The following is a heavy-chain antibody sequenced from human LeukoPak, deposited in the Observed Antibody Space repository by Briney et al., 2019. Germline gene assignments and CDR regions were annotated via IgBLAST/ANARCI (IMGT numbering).Heavy chain of an antibody. V-gene: IGHV3-53*01. CDR3: ARSSNSNNYFDY. CDR2: IYADGRT. CDR1: GFTVSGNY. D-gene: IGHD6-13*01. J-gene: IGHJ4*02. Sequence: GGSLRLSCAPSGFTVSGNYMSWVRQAPGKGLEWVSVIYADGRTYYADSVKGRFTISRDNSKNTLYLQIDSLRAEDTAMYYCARSSNSNNYFDYWGQGTLVTVSS.